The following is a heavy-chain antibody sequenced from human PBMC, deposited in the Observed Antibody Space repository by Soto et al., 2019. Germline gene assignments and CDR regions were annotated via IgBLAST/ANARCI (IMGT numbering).Heavy chain of an antibody. V-gene: IGHV3-23*01. D-gene: IGHD2-15*01. Sequence: GESLKISCAASGFTFSSYAMSWVRQAPGKGLEWVSAISGSGGSTYYADSVKGRFTISRDNSKNTLYLQMNSLRAEDTAVYYCAKPGLGYCSGGSCPQSPFDYWGQGTLVTVSS. CDR1: GFTFSSYA. CDR3: AKPGLGYCSGGSCPQSPFDY. CDR2: ISGSGGST. J-gene: IGHJ4*02.